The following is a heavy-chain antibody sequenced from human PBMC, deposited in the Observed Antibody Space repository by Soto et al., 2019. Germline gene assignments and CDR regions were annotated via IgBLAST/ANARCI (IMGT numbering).Heavy chain of an antibody. J-gene: IGHJ5*02. CDR2: IYYSGST. CDR1: GGSISSGGYY. D-gene: IGHD3-3*01. V-gene: IGHV4-31*03. Sequence: SETLSLTCTVSGGSISSGGYYWSWIRQHPGKGLEWIGYIYYSGSTYYNPSLKSRVTISVDTSKNQFSLKLSSVTAADTAVYYCARVRSYYDFWSGDAQSNWFDPWGQGTLVTVSS. CDR3: ARVRSYYDFWSGDAQSNWFDP.